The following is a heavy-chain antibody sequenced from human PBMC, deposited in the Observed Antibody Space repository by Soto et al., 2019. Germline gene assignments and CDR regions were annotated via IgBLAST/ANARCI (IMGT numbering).Heavy chain of an antibody. V-gene: IGHV3-48*02. CDR1: GFTFSTFS. D-gene: IGHD3-16*01. Sequence: PGGSLRLSCAASGFTFSTFSMNWVRQAPGRGLEWISYISGGGRPISYADSVKGRFTFSRDNAKNSLYLQMDSLTDEDTAVYYCARDLGWAFDSWGQGTLVTVS. CDR3: ARDLGWAFDS. J-gene: IGHJ4*02. CDR2: ISGGGRPI.